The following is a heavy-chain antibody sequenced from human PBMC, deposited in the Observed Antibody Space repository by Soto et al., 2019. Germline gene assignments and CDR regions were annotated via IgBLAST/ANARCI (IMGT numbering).Heavy chain of an antibody. CDR3: ARGDATKIVVTTYYAMDV. CDR1: GGSLSNFG. J-gene: IGHJ6*02. Sequence: QVQLVQSGAEVKKPGSSVKVSCTASGGSLSNFGISWVRQAPGQGLEWMGAIIPVFGTPNYAQKFQDRVTINADESTNTLYMEVRSLTSEDTAVYYCARGDATKIVVTTYYAMDVWGQGTTVTVSS. D-gene: IGHD3-22*01. CDR2: IIPVFGTP. V-gene: IGHV1-69*12.